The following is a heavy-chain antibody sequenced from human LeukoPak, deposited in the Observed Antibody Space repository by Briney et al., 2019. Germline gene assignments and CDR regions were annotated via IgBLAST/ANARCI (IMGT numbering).Heavy chain of an antibody. CDR1: GYTFTSYY. D-gene: IGHD6-19*01. CDR3: ARVAVAGTGEYHYYYGMDV. V-gene: IGHV1-46*01. Sequence: GASVKVSCKASGYTFTSYYMHWVRQAPGQGLEWMGIINPSGGSTSYAQKFQGRVTMTRNTSISTAYMELSSLRSEDTAVYYCARVAVAGTGEYHYYYGMDVWGQGTTVTVSS. J-gene: IGHJ6*02. CDR2: INPSGGST.